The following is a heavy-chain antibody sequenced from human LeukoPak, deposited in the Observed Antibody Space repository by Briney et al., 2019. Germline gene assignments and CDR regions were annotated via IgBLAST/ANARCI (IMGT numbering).Heavy chain of an antibody. CDR1: GYRFTTYW. J-gene: IGHJ4*02. Sequence: GGSLKISLKGSGYRFTTYWIGWVRPMPGEGPEWMGIIYPGDSDTRYSQSIQGQVTISSDKSINTAYLQWSSLKASDTAMYYCARHPDYDFWSGYKLTYFDHWGQGTLVTVSS. D-gene: IGHD3-3*01. CDR3: ARHPDYDFWSGYKLTYFDH. V-gene: IGHV5-51*01. CDR2: IYPGDSDT.